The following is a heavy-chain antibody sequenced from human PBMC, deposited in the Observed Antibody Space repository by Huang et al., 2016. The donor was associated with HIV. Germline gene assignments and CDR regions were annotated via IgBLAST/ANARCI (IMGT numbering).Heavy chain of an antibody. CDR3: ARDFYDTPGELLYFFDH. CDR2: IIPIFGTA. J-gene: IGHJ4*02. Sequence: QVQLVQSGAEVKKPGSSVKVSCKASGGTFSNYGISWVRHVPGHGLEWMGGIIPIFGTAHSAQRFQGRVTITADDSTSTAYMELSSLRSEDTAVYYCARDFYDTPGELLYFFDHWGQGTLVTVSS. D-gene: IGHD3-10*01. V-gene: IGHV1-69*13. CDR1: GGTFSNYG.